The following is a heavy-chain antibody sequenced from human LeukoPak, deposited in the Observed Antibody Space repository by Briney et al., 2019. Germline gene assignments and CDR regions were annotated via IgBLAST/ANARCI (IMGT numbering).Heavy chain of an antibody. D-gene: IGHD5-18*01. J-gene: IGHJ4*02. Sequence: GGSLRLSCAASGFTVSSNYMSWVRQAPGKGLEWVSVIYSGGSSYYADSVKGRFTISRHNSKNTLYLQMNSLRAEDTAVYYCARSKGYSYGYFDYWGQGTLVTVSS. CDR2: IYSGGSS. CDR1: GFTVSSNY. CDR3: ARSKGYSYGYFDY. V-gene: IGHV3-53*04.